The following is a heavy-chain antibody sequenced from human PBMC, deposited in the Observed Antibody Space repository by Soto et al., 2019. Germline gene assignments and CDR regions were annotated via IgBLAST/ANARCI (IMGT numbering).Heavy chain of an antibody. CDR3: ARSRGGYFDY. Sequence: SETLSLTCAVSGGSISSGGYSWIWIRQPPGKGLEWIGYIYHSGYTYYNPSLKSRVTISVDTSKNQFSLKLSSVTAADTAVYYCARSRGGYFDYWGQGTLVTVSS. D-gene: IGHD3-10*01. CDR2: IYHSGYT. CDR1: GGSISSGGYS. J-gene: IGHJ4*02. V-gene: IGHV4-30-2*02.